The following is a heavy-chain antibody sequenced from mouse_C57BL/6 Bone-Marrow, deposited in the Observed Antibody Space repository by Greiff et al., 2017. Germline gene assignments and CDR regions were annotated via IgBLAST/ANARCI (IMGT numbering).Heavy chain of an antibody. Sequence: VKLVESGPGLVAPSQCLSITCTVSGFSLTSYAISWVRQPLGKGLEWLGLIWTGGGTNYNSAFKSRLIISKDNSKSQVFLQMNNLQTDDTARYYCARGLSDGYYVYYIDYWGQGTSLTVSS. D-gene: IGHD2-3*01. V-gene: IGHV2-9-1*01. CDR2: IWTGGGT. CDR1: GFSLTSYA. J-gene: IGHJ2*02. CDR3: ARGLSDGYYVYYIDY.